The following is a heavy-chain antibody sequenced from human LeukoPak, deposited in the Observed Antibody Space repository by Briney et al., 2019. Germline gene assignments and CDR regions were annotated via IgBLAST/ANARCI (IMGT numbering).Heavy chain of an antibody. J-gene: IGHJ4*02. D-gene: IGHD6-13*01. CDR1: GYTFTNYG. Sequence: GASVKVSCKASGYTFTNYGISWVRQAPGQGLEWMGWITTYNGNTNYAQKFQGRVTMTSDTSTSTAYMELRSLRSDDTAVYYCARDREAEYSSSWYDYWGQGTLVTVSS. CDR3: ARDREAEYSSSWYDY. V-gene: IGHV1-18*01. CDR2: ITTYNGNT.